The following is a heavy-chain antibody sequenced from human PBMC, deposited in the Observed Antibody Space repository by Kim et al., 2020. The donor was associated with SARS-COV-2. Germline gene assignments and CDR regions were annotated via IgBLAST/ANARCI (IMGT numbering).Heavy chain of an antibody. Sequence: GGSLRLSCAASGFTFSSYGMHWVRQAPGKGLEWVAVISYDGSNKYYADSVKGRFTISRDNSKNTLYLQMNSLRAEDTAVYYCAKASEGGLLEWLLFDYWGQGTLVTVSS. CDR1: GFTFSSYG. D-gene: IGHD3-3*01. V-gene: IGHV3-30*18. J-gene: IGHJ4*02. CDR2: ISYDGSNK. CDR3: AKASEGGLLEWLLFDY.